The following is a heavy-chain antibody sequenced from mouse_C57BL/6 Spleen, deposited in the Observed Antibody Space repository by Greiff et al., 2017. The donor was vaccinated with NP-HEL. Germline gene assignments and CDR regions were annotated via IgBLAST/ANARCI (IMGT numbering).Heavy chain of an antibody. Sequence: QVQLQQSGAELVKPGASVKLSCKASGYTFTSYWMHWVKQRPGQGLEWIGMIHPNSGSTNYNEKFKSKATLTVDKSSSTAYMQLSRLTSEDSAVYYCARGGITTVVEGYWGQSTTLTVAS. J-gene: IGHJ2*01. CDR3: ARGGITTVVEGY. D-gene: IGHD1-1*01. CDR1: GYTFTSYW. V-gene: IGHV1-64*01. CDR2: IHPNSGST.